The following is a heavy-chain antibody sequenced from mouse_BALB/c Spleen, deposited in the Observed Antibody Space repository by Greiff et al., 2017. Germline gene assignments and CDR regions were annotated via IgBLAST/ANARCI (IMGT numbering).Heavy chain of an antibody. CDR2: ISSGGSYT. V-gene: IGHV5-9-3*01. Sequence: EVQRVESGGGLVKPGGSLKLSCAASGFTFSSYAMSWVRQTPEKRLEWVATISSGGSYTYYPDSVKGRFTISRDNAKNTLYLQMSSLRSEDTAMYYCARHGDDGYYLSGFAYWGQGTLVTVSA. J-gene: IGHJ3*01. CDR1: GFTFSSYA. D-gene: IGHD2-3*01. CDR3: ARHGDDGYYLSGFAY.